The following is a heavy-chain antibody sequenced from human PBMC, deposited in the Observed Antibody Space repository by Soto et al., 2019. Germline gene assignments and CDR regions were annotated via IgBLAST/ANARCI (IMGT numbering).Heavy chain of an antibody. J-gene: IGHJ4*02. V-gene: IGHV1-18*01. CDR1: GYAFTTYG. CDR2: ISAHNGNT. Sequence: QVHLVQSGAEVKKPGASVKVSCKGSGYAFTTYGITWVRQAPGQGLEWMGWISAHNGNTNYAQKLQGRVTVTRDTSTSTAYMELRSLRSDDTAVYYCARGRYGDHWGQGALVTVSS. CDR3: ARGRYGDH. D-gene: IGHD1-1*01.